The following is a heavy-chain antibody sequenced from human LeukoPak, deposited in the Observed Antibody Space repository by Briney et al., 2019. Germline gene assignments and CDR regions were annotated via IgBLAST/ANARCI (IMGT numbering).Heavy chain of an antibody. D-gene: IGHD6-13*01. CDR3: ATPIAATRL. Sequence: GGSLRLSCAASGFTFNSYWIHWVRQAPGKGLEWVSAISGSGGSTYYADSVKGRFTISRDNFKNTLYLQMNSLRAEDTAVYYCATPIAATRLWGQGTLVTVSS. CDR1: GFTFNSYW. CDR2: ISGSGGST. J-gene: IGHJ4*02. V-gene: IGHV3-23*01.